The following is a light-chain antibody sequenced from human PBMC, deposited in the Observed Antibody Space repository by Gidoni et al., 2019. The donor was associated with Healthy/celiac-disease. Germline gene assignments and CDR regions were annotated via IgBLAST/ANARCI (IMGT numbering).Light chain of an antibody. CDR2: QDS. CDR3: QAWDSSTYVV. CDR1: QLGDKY. V-gene: IGLV3-1*01. J-gene: IGLJ2*01. Sequence: SYELTQPPSVSVSPGQTASITCSGDQLGDKYACWYQQKPGQSPVLVIYQDSKRPSGIPERFSGSNSGNTATLTISGTQAMDEADYYCQAWDSSTYVVFGGGTKLTVX.